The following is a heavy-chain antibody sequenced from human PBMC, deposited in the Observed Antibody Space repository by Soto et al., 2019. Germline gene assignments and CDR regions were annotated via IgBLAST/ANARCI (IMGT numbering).Heavy chain of an antibody. Sequence: PSETLSLTCAVYGGSFSGYYWSWIRQPPGKGLEWIGEINHSGSTNYNPSLKGRVTISVDTSKNQFSLKLSSVTAADTAVYYCARGRYGYSSGWDYFDYWGQGTLVTVSS. J-gene: IGHJ4*02. D-gene: IGHD6-19*01. V-gene: IGHV4-34*01. CDR2: INHSGST. CDR1: GGSFSGYY. CDR3: ARGRYGYSSGWDYFDY.